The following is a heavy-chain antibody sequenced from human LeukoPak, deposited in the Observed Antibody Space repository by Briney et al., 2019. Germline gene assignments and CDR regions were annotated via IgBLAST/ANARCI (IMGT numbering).Heavy chain of an antibody. CDR3: TRSRDYNSGSYPGF. D-gene: IGHD3-10*01. V-gene: IGHV3-74*01. CDR2: INHDGSSA. Sequence: TGGSLRLSCAASGFTFSTYWMPWVRQAPGKGLVWVSRINHDGSSAIYADFVKGRFTISRDNAKNKLYLQMNSLRAEDTAVYYCTRSRDYNSGSYPGFWGQGILVTVSS. CDR1: GFTFSTYW. J-gene: IGHJ4*02.